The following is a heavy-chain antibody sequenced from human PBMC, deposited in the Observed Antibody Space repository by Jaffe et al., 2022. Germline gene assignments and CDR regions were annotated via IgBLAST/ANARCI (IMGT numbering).Heavy chain of an antibody. CDR2: IYHSGST. CDR1: GYSISSGYY. Sequence: QVQLQESGPGLVKPSETLSLTCAVSGYSISSGYYWGWIRQPPGKGLEWIGSIYHSGSTYYNPSLKSRVTISVDTSKNQFSLKLSSVTAADTAVYYCARDREEYYYDSSGYYYYYYYMDVWGKGTTVTVSS. J-gene: IGHJ6*03. D-gene: IGHD3-22*01. CDR3: ARDREEYYYDSSGYYYYYYYMDV. V-gene: IGHV4-38-2*02.